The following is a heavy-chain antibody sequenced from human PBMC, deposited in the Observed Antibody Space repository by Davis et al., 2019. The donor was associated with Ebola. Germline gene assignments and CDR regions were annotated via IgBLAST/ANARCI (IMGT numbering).Heavy chain of an antibody. CDR3: AKDFRNYDY. J-gene: IGHJ4*02. D-gene: IGHD4-11*01. CDR1: GFTFSSYA. V-gene: IGHV3-23*01. Sequence: GGSLRLSCAASGFTFSSYAMNWVRQAPGKGLEWVSATSASGGNTFYADSVKVRFTVSRDNSKNTLYLQMNSLRVEDTAVYYCAKDFRNYDYWGQGTLVTVSS. CDR2: TSASGGNT.